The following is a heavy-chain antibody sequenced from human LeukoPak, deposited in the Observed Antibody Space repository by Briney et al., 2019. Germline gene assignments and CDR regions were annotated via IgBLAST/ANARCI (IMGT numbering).Heavy chain of an antibody. CDR2: IIPIFGTA. CDR3: AINPSTYYDFWSGYPNWFDP. Sequence: GASVKVSCKASGGTFSSYAISWVRQAPGQGLEGMGRIIPIFGTANYAQKFQGRVTITTDESTSTAYMELSSLRSEDTAVYYCAINPSTYYDFWSGYPNWFDPWGRGTLVTVSS. J-gene: IGHJ5*02. V-gene: IGHV1-69*05. CDR1: GGTFSSYA. D-gene: IGHD3-3*01.